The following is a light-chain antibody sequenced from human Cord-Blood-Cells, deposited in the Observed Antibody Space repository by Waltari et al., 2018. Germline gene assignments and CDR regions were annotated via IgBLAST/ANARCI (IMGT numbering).Light chain of an antibody. Sequence: DIHMTQSPSSLSASVGDRVTINCQASQDFSNYLNWYTQKPGKAPKLLIYDASNLETGVPSRFSGSGSGTDFTFTISSLQPEDIATYYCQQYDNLPLTFGGGTKVEIK. CDR2: DAS. V-gene: IGKV1-33*01. J-gene: IGKJ4*01. CDR3: QQYDNLPLT. CDR1: QDFSNY.